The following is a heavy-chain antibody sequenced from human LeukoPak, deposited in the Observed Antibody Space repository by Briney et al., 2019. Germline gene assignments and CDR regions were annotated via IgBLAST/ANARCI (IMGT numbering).Heavy chain of an antibody. CDR3: ARWDGYNSPLGY. CDR2: IYYSGST. CDR1: GGSISSYY. Sequence: SETLPLTCTVSGGSISSYYWSWIRQPPGKGLEWIGYIYYSGSTNYNPSLKSRVTISVDTSKNQFSLKLSSVTAADTAVYYCARWDGYNSPLGYWGQGTLVTVSS. V-gene: IGHV4-59*01. D-gene: IGHD5-24*01. J-gene: IGHJ4*02.